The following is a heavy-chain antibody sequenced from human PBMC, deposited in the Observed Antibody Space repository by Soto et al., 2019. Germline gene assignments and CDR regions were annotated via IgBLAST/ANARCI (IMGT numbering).Heavy chain of an antibody. CDR2: ISYDGSNK. V-gene: IGHV3-30-3*01. D-gene: IGHD6-19*01. J-gene: IGHJ1*01. CDR1: VFTFSGYA. Sequence: PGGSLRLSCAASVFTFSGYAMHWVRQAPGKGLEWVAVISYDGSNKYYADSVKGRFTISRDNSKNTLYLQMNSLRAEDTAVYYCARDPGGPVIAVAFQHWGQGTLVTVSS. CDR3: ARDPGGPVIAVAFQH.